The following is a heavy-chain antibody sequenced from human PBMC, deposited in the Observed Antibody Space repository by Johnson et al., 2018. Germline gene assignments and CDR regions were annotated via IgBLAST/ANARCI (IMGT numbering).Heavy chain of an antibody. V-gene: IGHV4-59*01. D-gene: IGHD3-22*01. J-gene: IGHJ6*03. CDR1: GGSISSYY. CDR2: IYYSGNT. CDR3: ARPGRESSGYYYYYYMDV. Sequence: VQLQESGPGLVKPSETLSLTCTVSGGSISSYYWSWIRQSPGKGLEWIGFIYYSGNTNYNPSLNSRVTISVDTSKNPFSLKLSSVTAADTAVYYCARPGRESSGYYYYYYMDVGGKGTTVTVSS.